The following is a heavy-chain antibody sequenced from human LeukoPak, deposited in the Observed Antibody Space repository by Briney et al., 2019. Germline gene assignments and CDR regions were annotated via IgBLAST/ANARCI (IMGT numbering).Heavy chain of an antibody. J-gene: IGHJ3*02. V-gene: IGHV3-23*01. CDR3: AKGEGDWRLVGAFDI. CDR2: ISGSGGST. Sequence: PGGSLRLSCAASGFTFSSYGMSWVRQAPGKGLEWVSAISGSGGSTYHADSVKGRFTISRDNSKNTLYLQMNSLRAEDTAVYYCAKGEGDWRLVGAFDIWGQGTMVTVSS. CDR1: GFTFSSYG. D-gene: IGHD2-15*01.